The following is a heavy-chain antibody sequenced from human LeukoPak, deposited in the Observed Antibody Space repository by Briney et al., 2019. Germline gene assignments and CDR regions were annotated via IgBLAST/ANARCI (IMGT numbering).Heavy chain of an antibody. V-gene: IGHV4-59*08. CDR2: IYYSGST. Sequence: SETLSLTCTVSGGSINSYYWSWIRQPPGKGLEWIGYIYYSGSTNYNPSLKSRVTISVDTSKNQFSLKLSSVTAADTAVYYCARHTRPVWYFDYWGQGTLVTVSS. CDR1: GGSINSYY. CDR3: ARHTRPVWYFDY. J-gene: IGHJ4*02. D-gene: IGHD1-14*01.